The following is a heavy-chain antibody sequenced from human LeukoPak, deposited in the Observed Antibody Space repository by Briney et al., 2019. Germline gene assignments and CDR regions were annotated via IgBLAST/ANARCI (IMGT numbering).Heavy chain of an antibody. CDR1: GGSISSGGYY. CDR2: IYYSGST. Sequence: SETLSLTCTVSGGSISSGGYYWSWIRQPPGKGLEWIGYIYYSGSTNYNPSLKSRVTISVDTSKNQFSLKLSSVTAADTAVYYCAREGAAAGTVDYWGQGTLVTVSS. CDR3: AREGAAAGTVDY. J-gene: IGHJ4*02. D-gene: IGHD6-13*01. V-gene: IGHV4-61*08.